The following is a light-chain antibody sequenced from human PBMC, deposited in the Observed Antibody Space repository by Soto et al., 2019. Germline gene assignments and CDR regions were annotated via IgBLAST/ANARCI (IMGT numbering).Light chain of an antibody. J-gene: IGKJ1*01. CDR2: GAS. Sequence: EIVLTQSPATLSLSPGERATLSCRASQSVSSYLAWYQQKPGQAPRLLIYGASTRATGIPDKFSGSGSGTDFTLTISRLEPEDLAVYYCHQYHTSPLMFGQGTKVDNK. CDR1: QSVSSY. V-gene: IGKV3-20*01. CDR3: HQYHTSPLM.